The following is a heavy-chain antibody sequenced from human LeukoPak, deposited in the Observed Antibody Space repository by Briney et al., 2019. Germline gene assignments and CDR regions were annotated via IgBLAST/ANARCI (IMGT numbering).Heavy chain of an antibody. D-gene: IGHD3-3*01. CDR3: ARVSDFSSGYYWYFDL. CDR1: GGSISSSY. CDR2: IYYSGST. J-gene: IGHJ2*01. V-gene: IGHV4-59*01. Sequence: SEPLPLTCTVSGGSISSSYGSWIRQPPGKGLEWIGCIYYSGSTNYNPSLKSRVIISVDTSKNQFSLQLTSVTAADTAVYFCARVSDFSSGYYWYFDLWGRGTLVTVSS.